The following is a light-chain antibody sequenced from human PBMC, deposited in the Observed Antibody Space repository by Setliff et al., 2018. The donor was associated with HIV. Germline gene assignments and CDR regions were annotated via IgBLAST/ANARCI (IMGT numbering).Light chain of an antibody. J-gene: IGLJ1*01. CDR2: RNN. V-gene: IGLV1-47*01. CDR1: SSNIGSNY. CDR3: QSYDSSLSGYV. Sequence: QSALTQPPSASGTSGQRVTMSCSGGSSNIGSNYVYWYQQLSGTAPKLLIYRNNQRPSGVPDRFSGSKSGISASLAITGLQAEDEADYYCQSYDSSLSGYVFGTGTKVTVL.